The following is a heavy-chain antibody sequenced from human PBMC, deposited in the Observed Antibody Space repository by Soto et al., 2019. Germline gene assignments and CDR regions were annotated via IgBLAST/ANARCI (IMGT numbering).Heavy chain of an antibody. J-gene: IGHJ4*02. V-gene: IGHV4-4*02. CDR2: IYHSGST. CDR1: SGSISSSNW. Sequence: QVQLQESGPGLVKPSGTLSLTCAVSSGSISSSNWWSWVRQPPGKGLEWIGEIYHSGSTNYNPSLKSRVTISVDKSKNQFSLKLSSVTAADTAVYYCARGSAGGGWYQIKTGGFDYWGQGTLVTVSS. D-gene: IGHD6-19*01. CDR3: ARGSAGGGWYQIKTGGFDY.